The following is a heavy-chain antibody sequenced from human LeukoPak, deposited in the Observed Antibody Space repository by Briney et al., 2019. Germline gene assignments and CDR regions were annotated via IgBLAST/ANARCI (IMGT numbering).Heavy chain of an antibody. CDR1: GGSISSYY. J-gene: IGHJ4*02. D-gene: IGHD6-19*01. CDR3: ARGRGSSGWYFPC. CDR2: IYYSGST. V-gene: IGHV4-59*01. Sequence: KPSETLSLTCTVSGGSISSYYWSWIRQPPGKGLEWIGYIYYSGSTNYNPALKSRLPISVDTSKNQFYLELSSVTAADTAVYYCARGRGSSGWYFPCWGQGTLVSVP.